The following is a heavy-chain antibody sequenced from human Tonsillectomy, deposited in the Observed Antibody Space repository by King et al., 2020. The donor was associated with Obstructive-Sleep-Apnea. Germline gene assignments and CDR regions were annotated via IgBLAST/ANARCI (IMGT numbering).Heavy chain of an antibody. J-gene: IGHJ4*02. V-gene: IGHV4-30-4*01. CDR1: VGSISSGDYY. CDR2: FYYSGGT. D-gene: IGHD3-3*01. CDR3: ARDWN. Sequence: QLQESGPGLVKPSQTLSLTCTVSVGSISSGDYYWRWIRQPPGKGLEGIGYFYYSGGTSSNPSLKSRVTISVDTSKNQFSLKLSSVTAADTAVYYCARDWNWGQGTLVTVSS.